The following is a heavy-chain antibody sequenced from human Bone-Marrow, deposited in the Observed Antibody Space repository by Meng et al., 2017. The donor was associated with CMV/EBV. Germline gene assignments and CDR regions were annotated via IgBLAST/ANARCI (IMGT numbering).Heavy chain of an antibody. CDR3: TTVLLYCSSTSCSRGFDP. Sequence: GESLKISCEVSGFTFSAYYMSWIRQAPGKGLEWVGRIKSKTDGGTTDYAAPVKGRFTISRDDSKNTLYLQMNSLKTEDTAVYYCTTVLLYCSSTSCSRGFDPWGQGTLVTVSS. CDR1: GFTFSAYY. D-gene: IGHD2-2*01. V-gene: IGHV3-15*01. CDR2: IKSKTDGGTT. J-gene: IGHJ5*02.